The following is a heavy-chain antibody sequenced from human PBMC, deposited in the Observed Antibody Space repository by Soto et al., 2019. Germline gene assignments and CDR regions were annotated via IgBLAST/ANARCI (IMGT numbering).Heavy chain of an antibody. CDR3: ARGGRVTMVRGVIRWFDP. CDR2: INHSGST. D-gene: IGHD3-10*01. V-gene: IGHV4-34*01. CDR1: GGSFSGYY. Sequence: SETLSLTCAVYGGSFSGYYWSWIRQPPGKGLEWIGEINHSGSTNYNPSLKSRVTISVDTSKNQFSLKLSSVTAADTAVYYCARGGRVTMVRGVIRWFDPWGQGALVTVSS. J-gene: IGHJ5*02.